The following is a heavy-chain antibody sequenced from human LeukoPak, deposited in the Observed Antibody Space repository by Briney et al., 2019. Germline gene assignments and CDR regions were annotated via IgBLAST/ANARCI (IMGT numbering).Heavy chain of an antibody. CDR3: ARRLRFDY. Sequence: GRSLRLSCAASGFTFSSYEMNWVRQAPGKGLEWVSYISSSGSTTYYADSVKGRFTISRDNAKNSLYLQMNSLRAEDTAVYYCARRLRFDYWGQGTLVTVSS. V-gene: IGHV3-48*03. CDR2: ISSSGSTT. J-gene: IGHJ4*02. D-gene: IGHD4-17*01. CDR1: GFTFSSYE.